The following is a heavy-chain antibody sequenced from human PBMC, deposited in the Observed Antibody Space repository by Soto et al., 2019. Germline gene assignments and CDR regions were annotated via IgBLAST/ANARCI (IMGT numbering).Heavy chain of an antibody. CDR1: GGSISSGGYY. V-gene: IGHV4-31*03. CDR2: IYYSGST. D-gene: IGHD2-15*01. J-gene: IGHJ5*02. CDR3: ARSAIRRDCSGGSCYSPVFWFDP. Sequence: QVQLQESGPGLVKPSQTLSLTCTVSGGSISSGGYYWSWIRQHPGKGLEWIGYIYYSGSTYYNPSLKSRVTISVDTAKNQFSLKLSSVTAADTAVYYCARSAIRRDCSGGSCYSPVFWFDPWGQGTLVTVSS.